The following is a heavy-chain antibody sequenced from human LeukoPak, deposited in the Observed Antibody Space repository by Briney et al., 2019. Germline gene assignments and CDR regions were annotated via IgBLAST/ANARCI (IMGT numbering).Heavy chain of an antibody. Sequence: ASVKVSCKASGGTFSSYAISWVRQAPGQGLEWMGRIIPILGIANYAQKFQGRVTMTRDTSTSTVYMELSSLRSEDTAVYYCARRDGYNGPDDYWGQGTLVTVSS. D-gene: IGHD5-24*01. CDR2: IIPILGIA. CDR1: GGTFSSYA. CDR3: ARRDGYNGPDDY. J-gene: IGHJ4*02. V-gene: IGHV1-69*04.